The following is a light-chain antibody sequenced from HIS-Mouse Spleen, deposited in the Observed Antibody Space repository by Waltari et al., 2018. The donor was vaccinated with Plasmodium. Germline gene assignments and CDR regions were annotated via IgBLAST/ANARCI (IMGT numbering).Light chain of an antibody. J-gene: IGLJ3*02. CDR3: CSYAGSSTFV. V-gene: IGLV2-23*03. CDR2: EGS. CDR1: SRDVGSYNL. Sequence: QSALTQPASVSGSPGPSITLSCTGTSRDVGSYNLVSWYQQHPGKAPKLMIYEGSKRPSGVSNRFSGSKSGNTASLTISGLQAEDEADYYCCSYAGSSTFVFGGGTKLTVL.